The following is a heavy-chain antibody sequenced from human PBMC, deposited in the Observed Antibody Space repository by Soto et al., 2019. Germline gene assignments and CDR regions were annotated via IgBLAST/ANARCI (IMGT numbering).Heavy chain of an antibody. CDR3: ARVPPYGSGDYYFDY. CDR1: GYTFTGYY. Sequence: ASVKVSCKASGYTFTGYYMHWVRQAPGQGLEWMGWINPNSGGTNYAQKFQGRVTMTRDTSISTAYIELSRLRSDDTAVYYCARVPPYGSGDYYFDYWGQGTLVTVSS. J-gene: IGHJ4*02. V-gene: IGHV1-2*02. D-gene: IGHD3-10*01. CDR2: INPNSGGT.